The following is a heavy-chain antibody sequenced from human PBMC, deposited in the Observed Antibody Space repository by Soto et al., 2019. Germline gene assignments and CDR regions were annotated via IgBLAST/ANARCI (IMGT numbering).Heavy chain of an antibody. V-gene: IGHV4-39*07. Sequence: SETLSLTCTVSGGSSSSGRYYWGWIRQPPGKGLEWIGSIYYSGSTTYNPSLRSLLTISVDRSMNQFSLRLGSVTAADTAVYHCARTFWSGSRLDYYYMDVWGKGTTVTVSS. CDR2: IYYSGST. D-gene: IGHD3-3*01. CDR3: ARTFWSGSRLDYYYMDV. J-gene: IGHJ6*03. CDR1: GGSSSSGRYY.